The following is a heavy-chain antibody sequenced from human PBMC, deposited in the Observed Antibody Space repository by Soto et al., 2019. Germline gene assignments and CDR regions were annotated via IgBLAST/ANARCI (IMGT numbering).Heavy chain of an antibody. CDR3: ASSGSYKYYYYGMDV. J-gene: IGHJ6*02. CDR2: IYYSGST. CDR1: GGSISSGGYY. V-gene: IGHV4-31*03. D-gene: IGHD1-26*01. Sequence: SETLSLTCTVSGGSISSGGYYWSWIRQHPGKGLEWIGYIYYSGSTYYNPSLKSRVTISVDTSKNQFSLKLSSVTAADTAVYYCASSGSYKYYYYGMDVWGQGTTVTVSS.